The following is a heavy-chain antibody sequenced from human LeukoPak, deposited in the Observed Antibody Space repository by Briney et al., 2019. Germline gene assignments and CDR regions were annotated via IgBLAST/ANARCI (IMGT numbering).Heavy chain of an antibody. D-gene: IGHD2-2*01. Sequence: GGSLRLSCAASGLTVSSNYMSWVRQAPGKGLEWVSVMYPGGSTYYADSVKGRLTISRDNSKNTVFLRMSSLRAEDTAIYFCAACPHGPDYSHHWGQGTPVTTSS. CDR3: AACPHGPDYSHH. J-gene: IGHJ4*02. V-gene: IGHV3-53*01. CDR2: MYPGGST. CDR1: GLTVSSNY.